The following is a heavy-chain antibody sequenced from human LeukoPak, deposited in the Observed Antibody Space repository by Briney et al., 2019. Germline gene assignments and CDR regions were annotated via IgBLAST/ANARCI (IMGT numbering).Heavy chain of an antibody. V-gene: IGHV1-18*04. CDR2: ISAYNGDT. J-gene: IGHJ4*02. Sequence: GASVKVSCKASGYTFTGYYMHWVRQAPGQGLEWMGWISAYNGDTNYAQNFQGRVTMTKDTSTSTAYMELRSLTSDDTAVYYCARCIATTGPGFNDYWGQGTLVTVSS. CDR3: ARCIATTGPGFNDY. CDR1: GYTFTGYY. D-gene: IGHD6-13*01.